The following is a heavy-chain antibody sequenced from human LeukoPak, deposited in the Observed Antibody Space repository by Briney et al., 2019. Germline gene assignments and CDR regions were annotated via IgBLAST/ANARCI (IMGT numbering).Heavy chain of an antibody. CDR1: GGSFSGYY. V-gene: IGHV4-34*01. D-gene: IGHD3-3*01. CDR3: ARFSGGRLRFLEWRQFDY. Sequence: SETLSLTCAVYGGSFSGYYWSWIRQPPGKGLEWIGEINHSGSTNYNPSLKSRVTISVDTSKSQFSLKLSSVTAADTAVYYCARFSGGRLRFLEWRQFDYWGQGTLVTVSS. J-gene: IGHJ4*02. CDR2: INHSGST.